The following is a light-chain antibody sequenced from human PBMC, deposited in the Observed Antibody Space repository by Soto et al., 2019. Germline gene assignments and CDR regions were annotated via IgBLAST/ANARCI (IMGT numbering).Light chain of an antibody. CDR1: QSVCIN. CDR3: QQFNNWPSLT. V-gene: IGKV3-15*01. Sequence: EIVMTQSPATLSVSPGEGATLSCRASQSVCINLAWYQQKPGQAPRLLIYASSTMSTGIPARFSVSGSCTEFTLTISSLQSEDFAVYYCQQFNNWPSLTFGGGTKVEIK. J-gene: IGKJ4*01. CDR2: ASS.